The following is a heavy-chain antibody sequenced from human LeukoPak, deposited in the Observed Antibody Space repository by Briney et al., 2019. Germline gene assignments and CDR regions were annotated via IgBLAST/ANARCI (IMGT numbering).Heavy chain of an antibody. CDR1: GGSFSGYY. J-gene: IGHJ4*01. CDR2: INHSGST. Sequence: SETLSLTCAVYGGSFSGYYWSWIRQPPGKGLEWIGEINHSGSTNYNPSLKSRVTISVDTSKNQFSLKMSSVTAADTAVYYCAKSGGYGLIDYWGQGTLVTVSS. V-gene: IGHV4-34*01. D-gene: IGHD6-25*01. CDR3: AKSGGYGLIDY.